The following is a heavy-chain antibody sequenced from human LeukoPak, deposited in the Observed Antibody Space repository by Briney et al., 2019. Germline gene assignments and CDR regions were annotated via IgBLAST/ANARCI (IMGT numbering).Heavy chain of an antibody. CDR2: INPNSGGT. CDR1: GYTFTGYY. D-gene: IGHD2-2*02. Sequence: ASVKVSCKASGYTFTGYYMHWVRQAPGRGLEWMGWINPNSGGTNYAQKFQGRVTMTRDTSISTAYMELSRLRSDDTAVYYCARDDCSSTSCYTLDYWGQGTLVTVSS. J-gene: IGHJ4*02. CDR3: ARDDCSSTSCYTLDY. V-gene: IGHV1-2*02.